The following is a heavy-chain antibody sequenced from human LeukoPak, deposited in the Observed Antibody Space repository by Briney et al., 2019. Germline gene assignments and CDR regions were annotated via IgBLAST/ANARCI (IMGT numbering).Heavy chain of an antibody. V-gene: IGHV3-48*02. CDR1: GFTFSNYN. D-gene: IGHD4-11*01. CDR3: AREGGDYGNYDDAFDI. CDR2: ISSSSSSI. Sequence: PGGSLRLSCAASGFTFSNYNMNWVRQAPGKGLEWVSSISSSSSSIYYADSVKGRFTISRDNAKNSLFLQMNSLRDEDTAVYYCAREGGDYGNYDDAFDIWGQGTMVTVSS. J-gene: IGHJ3*02.